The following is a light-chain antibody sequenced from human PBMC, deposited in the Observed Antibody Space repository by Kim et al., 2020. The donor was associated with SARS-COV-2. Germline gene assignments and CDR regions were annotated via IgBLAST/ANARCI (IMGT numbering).Light chain of an antibody. CDR2: EVS. Sequence: GQSIAFSCTGTNIDVVSYNLVSWYQHHPGKGPKLMIYEVSKRPSGVSNRFSGSKSGNTASLTISGLQAEDEADYYCCSYAGSSTLVFGGGTQLTVL. CDR3: CSYAGSSTLV. V-gene: IGLV2-23*02. CDR1: NIDVVSYNL. J-gene: IGLJ2*01.